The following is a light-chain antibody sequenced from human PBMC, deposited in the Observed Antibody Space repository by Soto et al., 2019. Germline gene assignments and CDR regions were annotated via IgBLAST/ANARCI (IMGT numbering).Light chain of an antibody. CDR1: ISDVRDYNY. CDR3: SSYSSSSTPLHV. V-gene: IGLV2-14*03. Sequence: QSVLTQPASVSGSPGQSITISCTGTISDVRDYNYVSWYQHHPGQAPKLMIYNVSNRPSGVSSRFSGSKSGNTASLTISGLQAEDEADYYCSSYSSSSTPLHVFGTGTKVTVL. CDR2: NVS. J-gene: IGLJ1*01.